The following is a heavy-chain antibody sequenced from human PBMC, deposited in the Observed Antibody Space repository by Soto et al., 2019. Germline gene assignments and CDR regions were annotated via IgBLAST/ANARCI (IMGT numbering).Heavy chain of an antibody. CDR1: GFTFSSYS. CDR2: ISSSSSYI. CDR3: ARDPFPTYYFDY. J-gene: IGHJ4*02. V-gene: IGHV3-21*01. Sequence: GGSLRLSCAASGFTFSSYSMNWVRQAPGKGLEWVSSISSSSSYIYYADSVKGRFTISRDNAKNSLYLQMNSLTAEDTAVYYCARDPFPTYYFDYWGQGTLVTVSS.